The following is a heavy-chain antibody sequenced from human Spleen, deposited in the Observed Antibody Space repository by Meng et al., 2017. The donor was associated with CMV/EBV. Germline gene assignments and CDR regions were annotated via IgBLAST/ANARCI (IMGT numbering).Heavy chain of an antibody. CDR3: ARASGYGDNWLPNWFDL. V-gene: IGHV6-1*01. J-gene: IGHJ5*02. Sequence: SETLSLTCAISGDSVSSDSASWNWIRQSPSRGLEWLGRTYYRSKWYNDYALSVKSRITINPDTSKNQFSLQLNSVTPEDTAVYYCARASGYGDNWLPNWFDLWGQGTLVTVSS. D-gene: IGHD1-1*01. CDR1: GDSVSSDSAS. CDR2: TYYRSKWYN.